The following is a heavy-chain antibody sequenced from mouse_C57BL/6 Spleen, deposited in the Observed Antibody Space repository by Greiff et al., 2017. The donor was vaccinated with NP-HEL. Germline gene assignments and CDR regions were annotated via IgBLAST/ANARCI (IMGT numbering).Heavy chain of an antibody. V-gene: IGHV3-6*01. J-gene: IGHJ2*01. Sequence: DVQLQESGPGLVKPSQSLSLTCSVTGYSITSGYYWNWLRQFPGNKLEWMGYISYDGSNNYNPSLKNRISITRDTSKNQFFLKLNSVTTEDTATYDSAREDSDYLDYWGQGTTLTVSS. D-gene: IGHD2-12*01. CDR3: AREDSDYLDY. CDR1: GYSITSGYY. CDR2: ISYDGSN.